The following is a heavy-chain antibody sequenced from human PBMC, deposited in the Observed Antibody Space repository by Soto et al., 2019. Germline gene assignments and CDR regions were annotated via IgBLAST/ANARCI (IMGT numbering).Heavy chain of an antibody. J-gene: IGHJ4*02. Sequence: EVQLLESGGGLVQPGGSLRLSCAASGFTFSSYAMSWVRQAPGKGLEWVSAISGSGGSTYYADSVKGRFTISRDNSKNTLYLQMNSLRADDTAVYYCAKDKAVPMNSFDYWGQGTLVTVSS. CDR1: GFTFSSYA. CDR2: ISGSGGST. V-gene: IGHV3-23*01. CDR3: AKDKAVPMNSFDY.